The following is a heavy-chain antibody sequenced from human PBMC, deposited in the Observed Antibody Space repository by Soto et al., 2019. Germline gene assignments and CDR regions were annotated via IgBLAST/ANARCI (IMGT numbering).Heavy chain of an antibody. CDR2: ISGSGGST. D-gene: IGHD2-15*01. CDR1: GFTFTSYV. V-gene: IGHV3-23*01. CDR3: ARGYCSGDTCYHIDY. Sequence: PGGSLRLSCAASGFTFTSYVMRWVRQAPGKGLQWVSSISGSGGSTYYADSVEGRFTISRDNSKNTVYLHMNSLRAEDTAVYFCARGYCSGDTCYHIDYWGQGTPVTVSS. J-gene: IGHJ4*02.